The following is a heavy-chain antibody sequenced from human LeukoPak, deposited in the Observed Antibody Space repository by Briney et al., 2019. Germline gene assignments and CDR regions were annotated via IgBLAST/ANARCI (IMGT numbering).Heavy chain of an antibody. Sequence: PGGSLRLSCAASGFTFSVYDMHWVRQATGKGLEWVSAIGTAGDTYYTGPVKGRFTISRENAKNSLYLQMNSLRAGDTAVYYCARVAKERVGGVYYFDYWGQGTLVTVSS. CDR3: ARVAKERVGGVYYFDY. D-gene: IGHD1-1*01. J-gene: IGHJ4*02. CDR1: GFTFSVYD. CDR2: IGTAGDT. V-gene: IGHV3-13*01.